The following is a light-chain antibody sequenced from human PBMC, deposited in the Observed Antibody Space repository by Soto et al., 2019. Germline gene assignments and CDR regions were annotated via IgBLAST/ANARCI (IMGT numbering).Light chain of an antibody. J-gene: IGKJ1*01. CDR1: QSVSSN. Sequence: EIVMTQSPTILSVSPGERATLSCRASQSVSSNLAWYQQKPGQAPRLLIYGVYTRAPGIPAWFSGSGSGTEFTLTISSLQSEDFAVYYCQQYHSWPPWTFGQGTEVEIK. CDR3: QQYHSWPPWT. V-gene: IGKV3D-15*01. CDR2: GVY.